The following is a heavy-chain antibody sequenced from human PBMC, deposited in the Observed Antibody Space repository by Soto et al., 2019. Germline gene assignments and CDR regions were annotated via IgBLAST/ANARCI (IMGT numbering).Heavy chain of an antibody. Sequence: PGESLKISCRASGYTFTDYWIAWVRQMPGKGLEWVGRLDPKDSYTDYSPSFQGHVSISSDKSLNTAHLRWSSLKTSDTAIYYCARVRIRDSGMVGFDYWGLGTLVTVSS. V-gene: IGHV5-10-1*01. CDR2: LDPKDSYT. CDR1: GYTFTDYW. J-gene: IGHJ4*02. CDR3: ARVRIRDSGMVGFDY. D-gene: IGHD2-15*01.